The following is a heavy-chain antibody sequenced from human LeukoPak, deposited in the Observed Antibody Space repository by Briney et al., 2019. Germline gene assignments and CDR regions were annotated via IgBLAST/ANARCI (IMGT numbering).Heavy chain of an antibody. V-gene: IGHV3-30*02. CDR1: GFIFSSYG. CDR2: IRSDGSDK. D-gene: IGHD3-22*01. J-gene: IGHJ4*02. CDR3: AKHDSGSYY. Sequence: GGSLRLSCAASGFIFSSYGMHWVRQAPGKGLEWVAFIRSDGSDKYYVGSVKGRFTISRDNSKNTLYLQMNSLRAEDTAVYHCAKHDSGSYYWGQGTLVTVSS.